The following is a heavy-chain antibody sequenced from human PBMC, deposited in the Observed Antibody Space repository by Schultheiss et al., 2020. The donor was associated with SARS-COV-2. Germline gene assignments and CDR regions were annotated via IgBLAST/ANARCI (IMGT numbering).Heavy chain of an antibody. V-gene: IGHV4-59*01. D-gene: IGHD2-2*01. CDR3: ARTVPTVRSQIGWFDP. J-gene: IGHJ5*02. CDR2: IYYSGST. Sequence: SQTLSLTCTVSGGSISSYYWSWIRQPPGKGLEWIGSIYYSGSTNYNPSLKSRVTISVDTSKNQFSLKLSSVTAADTAVYYCARTVPTVRSQIGWFDPWGQGTLVTVSS. CDR1: GGSISSYY.